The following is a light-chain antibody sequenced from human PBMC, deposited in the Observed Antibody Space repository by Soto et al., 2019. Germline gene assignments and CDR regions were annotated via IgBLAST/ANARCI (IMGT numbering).Light chain of an antibody. Sequence: EIVLTHSPATLSLSPGERATLSCRASQSVSSYLAWYQQKPGQAPRLLIYDASNRATGIPARFSGSGSGTEFTLTISSLEPEDFAVYYCQQRSNWLTFGGGTKVEIK. CDR3: QQRSNWLT. CDR2: DAS. V-gene: IGKV3-11*01. CDR1: QSVSSY. J-gene: IGKJ4*01.